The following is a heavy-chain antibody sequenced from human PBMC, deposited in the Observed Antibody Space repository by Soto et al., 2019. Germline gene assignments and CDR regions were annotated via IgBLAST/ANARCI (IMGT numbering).Heavy chain of an antibody. J-gene: IGHJ6*02. Sequence: PGGSLRLSCAASGFTFSSYAMHWVRQAPGKGLEWVAVISYDGSNKYYADSVKGRFTISRDNSKNTLYLQMNSLRAEDTAVYYCARDFWFVVVSEELLSYYGMDVWGQGTTVTVSS. CDR1: GFTFSSYA. CDR2: ISYDGSNK. CDR3: ARDFWFVVVSEELLSYYGMDV. D-gene: IGHD2-21*02. V-gene: IGHV3-30-3*01.